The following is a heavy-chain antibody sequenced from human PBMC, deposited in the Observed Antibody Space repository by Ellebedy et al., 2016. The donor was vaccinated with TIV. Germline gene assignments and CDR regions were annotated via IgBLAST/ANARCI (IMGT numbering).Heavy chain of an antibody. D-gene: IGHD3-9*01. CDR1: GGTFSSYA. V-gene: IGHV1-3*01. CDR3: ARAPLLRLFDPLSYLDY. CDR2: INVGNGNT. Sequence: ASVKVSXXASGGTFSSYAISWVRQAPGQSLEWMGCINVGNGNTEYSQKFQGRVTLTRDKSASTVNMEVSSLRSEDTAVYYCARAPLLRLFDPLSYLDYWGQGTQVTVSS. J-gene: IGHJ4*02.